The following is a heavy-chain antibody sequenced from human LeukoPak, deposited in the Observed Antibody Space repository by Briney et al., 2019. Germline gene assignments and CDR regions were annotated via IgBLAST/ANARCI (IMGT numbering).Heavy chain of an antibody. Sequence: SETLSLTCTVSGGSISSSSYYWGWIRQPPGKGLEWIGSIYYSGSTYYNPSLKSRVTISVDTSKNQFSLKLSSVTAADTAVYYCARLWLSDSATQSDGYFDYWGQGTLVTVSS. CDR2: IYYSGST. D-gene: IGHD5-12*01. CDR1: GGSISSSSYY. J-gene: IGHJ4*01. V-gene: IGHV4-39*01. CDR3: ARLWLSDSATQSDGYFDY.